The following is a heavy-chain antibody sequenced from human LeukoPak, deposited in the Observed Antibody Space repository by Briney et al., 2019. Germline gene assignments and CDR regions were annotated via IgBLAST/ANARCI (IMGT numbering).Heavy chain of an antibody. V-gene: IGHV1-69*04. Sequence: SVKVSCKASGYIFTSYGISWVRQAPGQGLEWMGRIIPILGIPNYAQKFQGRVTITADKSTTTAYMELSSLRSEDTAVYYCARVSYYDSSGYPEYFHHWGQGTLVTVSS. J-gene: IGHJ1*01. D-gene: IGHD3-22*01. CDR1: GYIFTSYG. CDR2: IIPILGIP. CDR3: ARVSYYDSSGYPEYFHH.